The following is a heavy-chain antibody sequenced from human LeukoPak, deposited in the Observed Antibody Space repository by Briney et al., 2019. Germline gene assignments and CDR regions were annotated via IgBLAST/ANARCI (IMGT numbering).Heavy chain of an antibody. V-gene: IGHV3-48*01. J-gene: IGHJ6*02. CDR3: AKTNPGGDTEYYYYYYGMDV. D-gene: IGHD1-14*01. Sequence: GGSLRLSCVVSGFTFSRYSMNWVRQAPGKGLEWVSYISSSSTIYYADSVKGRFTISRDNAKNSLYLQMNSLRAEDTAVYYCAKTNPGGDTEYYYYYYGMDVWGQGPTVTVPS. CDR2: ISSSSTI. CDR1: GFTFSRYS.